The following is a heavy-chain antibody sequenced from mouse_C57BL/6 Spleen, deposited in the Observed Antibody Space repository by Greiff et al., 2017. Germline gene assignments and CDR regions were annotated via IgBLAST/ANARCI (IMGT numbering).Heavy chain of an antibody. V-gene: IGHV14-3*01. CDR2: IDPANGNT. CDR1: GFNIKNTY. Sequence: VQLKQSVAELVRPGASVKLSCTASGFNIKNTYMHWVKQRPDQGLEWIGRIDPANGNTKYAPKFQGKATLTVDKSSSTAYMQLSSLTSEDSAVYYCARGTTVVATPYAMDYWGQGTSVTVSS. J-gene: IGHJ4*01. D-gene: IGHD1-1*01. CDR3: ARGTTVVATPYAMDY.